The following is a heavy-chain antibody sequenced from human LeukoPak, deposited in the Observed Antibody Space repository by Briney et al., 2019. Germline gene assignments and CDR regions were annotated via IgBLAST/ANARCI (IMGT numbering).Heavy chain of an antibody. CDR1: GGSVSSYY. CDR3: ARHSSMTTGYMAN. J-gene: IGHJ4*02. CDR2: IYTSGST. D-gene: IGHD4-17*01. Sequence: SETLSLTCTVSGGSVSSYYWSWIRQPAGKGLEWIGRIYTSGSTNYNPPLKSRVTISVDTSENQFSLKLSSVTAADTAVYYCARHSSMTTGYMANWGQGTLVTVSS. V-gene: IGHV4-4*07.